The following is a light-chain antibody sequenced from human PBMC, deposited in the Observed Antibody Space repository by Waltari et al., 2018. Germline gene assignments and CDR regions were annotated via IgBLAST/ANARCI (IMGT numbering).Light chain of an antibody. J-gene: IGLJ2*01. CDR1: SSNIGADYG. CDR3: HSYDRSLDGVV. CDR2: NGA. V-gene: IGLV1-40*01. Sequence: GQTVTISCTGSSSNIGADYGVHWYQQLPGTAPKLLIDNGANRPSGVPDRFSGSRSGTSASLAITGLQAEDEADYFCHSYDRSLDGVVFGGGTKLTVL.